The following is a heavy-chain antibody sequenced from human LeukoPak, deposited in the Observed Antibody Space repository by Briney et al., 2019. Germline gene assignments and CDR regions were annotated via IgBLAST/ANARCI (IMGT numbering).Heavy chain of an antibody. D-gene: IGHD3-22*01. CDR3: ASSMSSGYPYYFDY. V-gene: IGHV3-21*01. CDR2: ISSSSSYI. Sequence: PGGSLRLSCAASGFTFSSYSMNWVRQAPGKGLEWVSSISSSSSYIYYADSVKGRFTISRDNAKNSLYLQMNSLRAEDTAVYYCASSMSSGYPYYFDYWGQGTLVTVSS. J-gene: IGHJ4*02. CDR1: GFTFSSYS.